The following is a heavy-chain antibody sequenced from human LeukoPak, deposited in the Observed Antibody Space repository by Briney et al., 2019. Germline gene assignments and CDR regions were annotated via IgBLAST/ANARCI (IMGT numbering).Heavy chain of an antibody. CDR1: GFNFDTYG. CDR3: ARDIRYFDWLLPDDY. V-gene: IGHV3-30*03. CDR2: IAYDGSSK. Sequence: PGGSLRLSCAASGFNFDTYGMHWVRQAPGKGLEWLAAIAYDGSSKYYADSVKGRFTISGDSSKTTLYLEMNSLRPEDSAVYYCARDIRYFDWLLPDDYWGQGTLVIVSS. D-gene: IGHD3-9*01. J-gene: IGHJ4*02.